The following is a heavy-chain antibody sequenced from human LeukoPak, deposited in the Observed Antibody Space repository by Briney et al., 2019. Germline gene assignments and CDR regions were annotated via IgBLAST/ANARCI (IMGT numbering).Heavy chain of an antibody. CDR3: AREVEGPADYYYYYMDV. Sequence: ASVKVSCKASGYTFTSYGISCVRQAPGQGLEWMGWISAYNGNTNYAQKLQGRVTMTTDTSTSTAYMELRSLRSDDTAVYYCAREVEGPADYYYYYMDVWGKGTTVTVSS. CDR2: ISAYNGNT. V-gene: IGHV1-18*01. CDR1: GYTFTSYG. J-gene: IGHJ6*03.